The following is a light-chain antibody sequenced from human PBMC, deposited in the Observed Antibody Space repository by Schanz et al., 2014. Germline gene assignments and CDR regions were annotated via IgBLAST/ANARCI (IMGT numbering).Light chain of an antibody. Sequence: QSALTQPRSVSGSPGQSVTISCTGTSSDVGGYNYVSWYQQHPGKAPKLMIYDVSKRPSGVPDRFSGSKSGNTASLTISGLQAEDEADYYCYAGSYTQFGGGTKVTVL. V-gene: IGLV2-11*01. CDR2: DVS. CDR3: YAGSYTQ. J-gene: IGLJ2*01. CDR1: SSDVGGYNY.